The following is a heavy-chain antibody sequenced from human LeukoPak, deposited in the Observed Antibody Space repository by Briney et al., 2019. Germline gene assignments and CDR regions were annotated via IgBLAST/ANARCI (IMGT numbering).Heavy chain of an antibody. CDR1: GYTFTSYV. J-gene: IGHJ5*02. CDR2: MNPYSGNT. CDR3: ARAPMVRGVIIGSWFDP. V-gene: IGHV1-8*03. D-gene: IGHD3-10*01. Sequence: ASVKVSCKASGYTFTSYVINWVRQAPGQGLEWMGWMNPYSGNTGYAQKFQGRVTIPRNTSISTAYMELSSLRSEDTAVYYCARAPMVRGVIIGSWFDPWGQGTLVTVSS.